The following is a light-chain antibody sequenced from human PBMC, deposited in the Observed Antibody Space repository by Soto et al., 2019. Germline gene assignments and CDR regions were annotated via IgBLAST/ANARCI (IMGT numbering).Light chain of an antibody. CDR1: QSVDNN. CDR2: GSF. CDR3: MQGTHWTWT. V-gene: IGKV3-15*01. Sequence: EIVMTQSPVTLSASPGESATLSCRASQSVDNNVAWYQQKPGQAPRLLIVGSFARATGIPARFSGSGSGTDFTLKISRVEAEDVGVYYCMQGTHWTWTFGQGTKVDI. J-gene: IGKJ1*01.